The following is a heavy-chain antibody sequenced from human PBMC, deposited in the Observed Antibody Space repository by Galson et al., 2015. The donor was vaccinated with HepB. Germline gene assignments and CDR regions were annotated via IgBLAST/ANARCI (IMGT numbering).Heavy chain of an antibody. CDR3: VASVPDSSGSPRYYYYMDV. D-gene: IGHD3-22*01. J-gene: IGHJ6*03. CDR1: GFTFSSYG. V-gene: IGHV3-33*01. Sequence: SLRLSCAASGFTFSSYGMHWVRQAPGKGLEWVAVIWYDGSNKYYADSVKGRFTISRDDSKNTLYLQMNSLRAEDTAVYYCVASVPDSSGSPRYYYYMDVWGKGTTVTVSS. CDR2: IWYDGSNK.